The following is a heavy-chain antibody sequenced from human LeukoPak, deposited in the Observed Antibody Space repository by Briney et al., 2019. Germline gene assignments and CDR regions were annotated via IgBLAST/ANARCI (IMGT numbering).Heavy chain of an antibody. CDR2: INPNSGGT. D-gene: IGHD2-15*01. Sequence: ASVKVSCKASGGTFSSYAISWVRQAPGQGLEWMGWINPNSGGTNYAQKFQGRVTMTRDTSISTAYMELSRLRSDDTAVYYCARNEVVVAANLDYWGQGTLVTVSS. V-gene: IGHV1-2*02. J-gene: IGHJ4*02. CDR3: ARNEVVVAANLDY. CDR1: GGTFSSYA.